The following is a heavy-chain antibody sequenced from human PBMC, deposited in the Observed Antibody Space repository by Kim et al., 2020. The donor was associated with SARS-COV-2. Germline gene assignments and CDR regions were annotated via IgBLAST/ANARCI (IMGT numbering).Heavy chain of an antibody. CDR1: GVSISSSSYY. D-gene: IGHD6-13*01. V-gene: IGHV4-39*01. J-gene: IGHJ4*01. Sequence: SETLSLTCTVAGVSISSSSYYWGWIRQPPGRGREWIGSIYDSRSTYYNPCLKSRVTISVDTSKNQFSLKLSYVTAADAAVYYCSRHGAGYSRSWYLDYWG. CDR3: SRHGAGYSRSWYLDY. CDR2: IYDSRST.